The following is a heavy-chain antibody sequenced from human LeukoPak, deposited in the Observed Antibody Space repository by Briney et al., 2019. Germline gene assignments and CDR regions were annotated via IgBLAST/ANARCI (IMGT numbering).Heavy chain of an antibody. CDR3: ARLYSSGWYFDY. J-gene: IGHJ4*02. D-gene: IGHD6-19*01. Sequence: SETLSLTCTVSGGSISSSSYYWGWIRQPPGKGLEWIGSIYYSGSTYHNPSLKSRVTISVDTSKNQFSLKLSSVTAADTAVYYCARLYSSGWYFDYWGQGTLVTVSS. V-gene: IGHV4-39*01. CDR2: IYYSGST. CDR1: GGSISSSSYY.